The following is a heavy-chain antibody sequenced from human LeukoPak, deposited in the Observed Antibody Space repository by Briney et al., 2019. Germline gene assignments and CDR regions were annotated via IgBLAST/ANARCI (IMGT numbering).Heavy chain of an antibody. CDR2: IYTSGST. CDR3: ARVGGGYCSGGSCEYYFDY. V-gene: IGHV4-4*07. CDR1: GGSISSYY. Sequence: SETLSLTCTVSGGSISSYYWSWIRQPAGKGLEWIRRIYTSGSTNYNPSLKSRVTMSVDTSKNQFSLKLSSVTAADTAVYYCARVGGGYCSGGSCEYYFDYWGQGTLVTVSS. D-gene: IGHD2-15*01. J-gene: IGHJ4*02.